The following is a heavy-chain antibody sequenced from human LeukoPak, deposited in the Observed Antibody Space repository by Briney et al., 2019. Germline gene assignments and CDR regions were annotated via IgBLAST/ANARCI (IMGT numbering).Heavy chain of an antibody. Sequence: SETLSLTCTVSGGSISSYYWSWVRQPPGKGLEWIGYIYYGGSTNYNPSLKSRVSISVDTSKNQFSLKLRSVTAADTAVYYCARDPGGIAVAGTFGYYYYYYGMDVWGQGTTVTVSS. J-gene: IGHJ6*02. V-gene: IGHV4-59*01. CDR3: ARDPGGIAVAGTFGYYYYYYGMDV. D-gene: IGHD6-19*01. CDR1: GGSISSYY. CDR2: IYYGGST.